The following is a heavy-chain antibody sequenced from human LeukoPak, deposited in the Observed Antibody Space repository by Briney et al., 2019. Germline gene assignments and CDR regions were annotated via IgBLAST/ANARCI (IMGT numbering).Heavy chain of an antibody. D-gene: IGHD2-8*01. J-gene: IGHJ3*02. V-gene: IGHV4-34*01. CDR2: INHSGST. CDR3: ARRTRVRDIVLSRPNAFDI. Sequence: SETLSLTCAVYGGSFSGYYWSWIRQPPGKGLEWIGEINHSGSTNYNPSLTSRVTISVDTSKNPFSLKLSSVTAADTAVYYCARRTRVRDIVLSRPNAFDIWGQGTMVTVSS. CDR1: GGSFSGYY.